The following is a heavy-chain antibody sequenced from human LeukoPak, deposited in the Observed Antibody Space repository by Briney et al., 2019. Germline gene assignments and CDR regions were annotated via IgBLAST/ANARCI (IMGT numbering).Heavy chain of an antibody. V-gene: IGHV4-39*02. CDR3: AREATDIVVVPAAIDY. J-gene: IGHJ4*02. Sequence: PSETLSLTCTVSGGSISSSSYYWGWIRQPPGKGLEWIGSIYYSGSTYYNPSLKSRVTISVDTSKNQFSLKLSSVTAADTAVYYCAREATDIVVVPAAIDYWGQGTLVTVSS. CDR2: IYYSGST. D-gene: IGHD2-2*01. CDR1: GGSISSSSYY.